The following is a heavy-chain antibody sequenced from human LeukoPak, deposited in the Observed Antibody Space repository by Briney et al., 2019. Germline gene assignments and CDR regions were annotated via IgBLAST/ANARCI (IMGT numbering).Heavy chain of an antibody. Sequence: SETLSLTCTVSGGSISSYYWSWIRQPPGKGLEWIGYIYYSGSTNYNPSLKSRVTISVDTSKNQFSLKLSSVTAADTAVYYCARGSRGYRYGRNWFDPWGQGTLVTVSS. CDR1: GGSISSYY. J-gene: IGHJ5*02. CDR3: ARGSRGYRYGRNWFDP. D-gene: IGHD5-18*01. V-gene: IGHV4-59*01. CDR2: IYYSGST.